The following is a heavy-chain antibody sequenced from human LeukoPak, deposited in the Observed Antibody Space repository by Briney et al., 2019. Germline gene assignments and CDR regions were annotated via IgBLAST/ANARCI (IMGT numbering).Heavy chain of an antibody. CDR3: ARARTVVVPAATYGMDV. Sequence: SETLSLTCTVSGGSISSYYWSWIRQPPGKGLEWIGYIYYSGSTNYNPSLKSRVTISVDTSKNQFSLKLSSVTAADTAVYYCARARTVVVPAATYGMDVGGQGTRVTVSS. CDR1: GGSISSYY. D-gene: IGHD2-2*01. V-gene: IGHV4-59*01. J-gene: IGHJ6*02. CDR2: IYYSGST.